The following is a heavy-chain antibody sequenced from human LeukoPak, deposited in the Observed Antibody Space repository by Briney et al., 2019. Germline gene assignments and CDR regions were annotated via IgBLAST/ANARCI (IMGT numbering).Heavy chain of an antibody. CDR3: ARQGYDILTGYIDAFDI. CDR1: GGSISSYY. Sequence: SETLSLTCTVSGGSISSYYWSWTRQPPGKGLEWIGYISYSGSTNYNPSLKSRVTISIDTSKNQFSLKLRSVTAAGTAIYYCARQGYDILTGYIDAFDIWGQGTMVTVSS. V-gene: IGHV4-59*08. J-gene: IGHJ3*02. CDR2: ISYSGST. D-gene: IGHD3-9*01.